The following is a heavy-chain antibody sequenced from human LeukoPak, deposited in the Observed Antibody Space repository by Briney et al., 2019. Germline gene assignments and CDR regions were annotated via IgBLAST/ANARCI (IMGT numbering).Heavy chain of an antibody. J-gene: IGHJ4*02. CDR1: GYTFTSYA. V-gene: IGHV1-18*01. D-gene: IGHD3-3*01. CDR2: ISAYNGNT. CDR3: ARGPSFLEWLPFDY. Sequence: AASVKVSCKASGYTFTSYAMHWVRQAPGQRLEWMGWISAYNGNTNYAQKLQGRVTMTTDTSTSTAYMELRSLRSDDTAVYYCARGPSFLEWLPFDYWGQGTLVTVSS.